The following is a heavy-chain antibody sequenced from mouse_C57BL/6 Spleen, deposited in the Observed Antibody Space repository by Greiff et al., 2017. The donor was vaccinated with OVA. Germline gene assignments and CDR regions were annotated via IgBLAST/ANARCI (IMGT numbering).Heavy chain of an antibody. Sequence: QVQLKQPGTELVKPGASVKLSCKASGYTFTSYWMHWVKQRPGQGLEWIGKINPSNGGTNYNEKFKSKATLTVDKSSSTAYMQLSSLTSEDSAVYYCARGRAGGSWFAYWGQGTLVTVSA. J-gene: IGHJ3*01. CDR1: GYTFTSYW. CDR2: INPSNGGT. V-gene: IGHV1-53*01. D-gene: IGHD3-3*01. CDR3: ARGRAGGSWFAY.